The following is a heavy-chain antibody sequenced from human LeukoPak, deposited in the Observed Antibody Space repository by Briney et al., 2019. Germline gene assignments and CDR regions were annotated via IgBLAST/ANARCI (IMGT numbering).Heavy chain of an antibody. V-gene: IGHV1-46*01. CDR2: INPSGGST. D-gene: IGHD1-26*01. Sequence: ASVKVSCKASGYTFTSYYMHWVRQAPGQGLEWMGIINPSGGSTSYAQKFQGRVTMTRDMSTSTVYMELSSLRSEDTAVYYCATHRYSGSYPRSDAFDIWGQGTMVTVSS. J-gene: IGHJ3*02. CDR1: GYTFTSYY. CDR3: ATHRYSGSYPRSDAFDI.